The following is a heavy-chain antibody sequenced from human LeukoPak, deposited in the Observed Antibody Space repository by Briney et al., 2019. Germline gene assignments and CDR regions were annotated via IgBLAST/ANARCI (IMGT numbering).Heavy chain of an antibody. CDR2: ISWNSCRI. D-gene: IGHD1-26*01. V-gene: IGHV3-9*02. J-gene: IGHJ3*02. CDR1: GFTPYDYA. Sequence: PGGSLRLSCAASGFTPYDYAMHWVRHAPGKGGEWGSGISWNSCRIGYAASVKGRFTISRNNAKNSLYLQMNSLRAEDTALYCCAKGAVGAMMGSDAFDIWGQGTLVTVSS. CDR3: AKGAVGAMMGSDAFDI.